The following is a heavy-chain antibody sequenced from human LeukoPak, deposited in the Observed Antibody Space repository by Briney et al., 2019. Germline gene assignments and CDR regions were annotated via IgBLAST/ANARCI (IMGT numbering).Heavy chain of an antibody. CDR2: ISSSSNYI. D-gene: IGHD3-10*01. CDR3: ARVSYYYGSGSYRPTAVYYFDY. J-gene: IGHJ4*02. CDR1: GFTFSSYN. V-gene: IGHV3-21*01. Sequence: GGSLRLSCAASGFTFSSYNMNWVRQAPGKGLEWISSISSSSNYIYYADSLKGRFTISRDNAKNTLYLQMNSLRAEDTAVYYCARVSYYYGSGSYRPTAVYYFDYWGQGTLVTVSS.